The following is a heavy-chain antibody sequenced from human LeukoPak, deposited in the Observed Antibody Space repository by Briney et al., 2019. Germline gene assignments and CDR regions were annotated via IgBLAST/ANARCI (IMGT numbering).Heavy chain of an antibody. CDR3: ARDPAGAGIYYDY. Sequence: PGGSLRLSCAASGFTFSTYSMNWVRQAPGKGLGWVSYISSGSSTIYYADSVKGRFTISRDNAKNSLYLQMNSLRAEDTAVYYCARDPAGAGIYYDYWGQGTLVTVSS. D-gene: IGHD6-19*01. CDR1: GFTFSTYS. CDR2: ISSGSSTI. V-gene: IGHV3-48*01. J-gene: IGHJ4*02.